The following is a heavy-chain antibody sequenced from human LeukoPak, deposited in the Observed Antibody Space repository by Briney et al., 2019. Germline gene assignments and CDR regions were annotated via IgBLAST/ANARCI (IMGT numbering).Heavy chain of an antibody. V-gene: IGHV4-4*07. CDR3: ARANDYVGV. D-gene: IGHD3-16*01. CDR1: GGSMSNYY. J-gene: IGHJ6*02. Sequence: SETLSLTCTVSGGSMSNYYWSWIRQPAGKELEWIGRIYAGGSTTYNPSLKSRVTTSVDTSNNQFSLSLSSVTAADTAVYYCARANDYVGVWGQGTTVTVSS. CDR2: IYAGGST.